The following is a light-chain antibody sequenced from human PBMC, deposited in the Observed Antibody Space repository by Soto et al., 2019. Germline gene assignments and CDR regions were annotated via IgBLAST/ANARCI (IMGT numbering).Light chain of an antibody. J-gene: IGKJ1*01. Sequence: EIVMTQSPATLSVSPGERATLSCRASQSVSSNLAWYQQKPGQAPRLLIYSASTRATGIPPRFSGSGSGTEFTLTVSSLHSEDFAVYYCQQYNNWPPWTFGQGTKVEIK. CDR3: QQYNNWPPWT. V-gene: IGKV3D-15*01. CDR2: SAS. CDR1: QSVSSN.